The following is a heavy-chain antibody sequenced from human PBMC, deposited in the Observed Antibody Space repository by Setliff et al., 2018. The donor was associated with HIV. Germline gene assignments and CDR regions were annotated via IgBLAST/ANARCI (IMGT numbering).Heavy chain of an antibody. CDR1: GSSLSSGIYY. J-gene: IGHJ4*02. V-gene: IGHV4-31*03. Sequence: KPSETLSLTCNVSGSSLSSGIYYWTWIRQQPGKGLEWIGYISYSGSTYYNPSLKSRLTMSIDTSKSHFSLNLNSVTAADTAVYYCARGATSITFDYWSQGTLVTVSS. CDR2: ISYSGST. CDR3: ARGATSITFDY.